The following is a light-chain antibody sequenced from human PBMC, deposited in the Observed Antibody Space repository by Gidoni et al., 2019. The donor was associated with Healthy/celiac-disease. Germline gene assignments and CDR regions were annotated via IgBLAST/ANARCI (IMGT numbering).Light chain of an antibody. Sequence: DIQMTQSPSSLSASVGDRVTITCRASQSISSYLNWYQQKQGKAPKLLIYAASSLQSGVPSSFSGSGSVTDFTLTISSLQPEDFATYYCQQSYSTPRTFXQXTKVXIK. CDR2: AAS. CDR1: QSISSY. CDR3: QQSYSTPRT. J-gene: IGKJ1*01. V-gene: IGKV1-39*01.